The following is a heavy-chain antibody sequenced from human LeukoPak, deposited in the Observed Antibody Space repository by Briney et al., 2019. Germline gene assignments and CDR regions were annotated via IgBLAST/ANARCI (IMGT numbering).Heavy chain of an antibody. D-gene: IGHD1-7*01. CDR3: TTDEDWNYARKDV. Sequence: GGSLRLSCAASGFIVTNAWMSWVRQVPGKGLEWVGQTVSEIGGGTTDYATPVKGRFTISRDDSKSTLYLQMNSLKIEDTAVYYCTTDEDWNYARKDVWGQGATVIVSS. J-gene: IGHJ6*02. CDR2: TVSEIGGGTT. V-gene: IGHV3-15*04. CDR1: GFIVTNAW.